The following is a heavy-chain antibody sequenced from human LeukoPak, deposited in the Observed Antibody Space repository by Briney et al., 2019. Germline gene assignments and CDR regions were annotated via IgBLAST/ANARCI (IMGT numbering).Heavy chain of an antibody. CDR3: AKDPGPLYSSGWYADAFDI. D-gene: IGHD6-19*01. V-gene: IGHV3-23*01. J-gene: IGHJ3*02. CDR1: GFTFSSYA. Sequence: GGSLRLSCAAPGFTFSSYAMSWVRQAPGKGLEWVSAISGSGGSTYYADSVKGRFTISRDNSKNTLYLQMNSLRAEDTAVYYCAKDPGPLYSSGWYADAFDIWGQGTMVTVSS. CDR2: ISGSGGST.